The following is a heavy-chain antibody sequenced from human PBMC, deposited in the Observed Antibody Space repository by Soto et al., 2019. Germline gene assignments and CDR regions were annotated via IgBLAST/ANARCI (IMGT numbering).Heavy chain of an antibody. V-gene: IGHV3-30-3*01. CDR1: GFTFSSYA. Sequence: QVQLVESGGGVVQPGRSLRLSCAASGFTFSSYAMPWVRQAPGKGLEWVAVISYDGSNKYYADSVKGRFTISRDNSKNTLYLQMNSLRPEDTAVYYCARALGPYDSSFAFDYWGQGTLVTVSS. D-gene: IGHD3-22*01. CDR3: ARALGPYDSSFAFDY. J-gene: IGHJ4*02. CDR2: ISYDGSNK.